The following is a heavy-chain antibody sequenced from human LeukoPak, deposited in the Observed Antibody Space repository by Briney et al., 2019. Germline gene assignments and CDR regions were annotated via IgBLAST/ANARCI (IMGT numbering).Heavy chain of an antibody. D-gene: IGHD4-17*01. CDR3: AMSPDYGDQYYFDY. V-gene: IGHV3-30*03. CDR1: GFTFSSYG. CDR2: ISYDGSNK. Sequence: GVSLRLSCAASGFTFSSYGMHRVRQAPGKGLEWVAVISYDGSNKYYADSVKGRFTVSRDNSKNTLYLQMNSLRAEDTAVYYCAMSPDYGDQYYFDYWGQGTLVTVSS. J-gene: IGHJ4*02.